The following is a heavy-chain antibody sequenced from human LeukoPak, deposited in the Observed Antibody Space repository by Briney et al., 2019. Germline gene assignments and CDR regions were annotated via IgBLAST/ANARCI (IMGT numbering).Heavy chain of an antibody. CDR3: AKHMIVVVSPFDY. D-gene: IGHD3-22*01. CDR2: ISGSGGST. V-gene: IGHV3-23*01. CDR1: GFTFSSYG. J-gene: IGHJ4*02. Sequence: PGGTLRLSCAASGFTFSSYGMSWVRQAPGKGLEWVSAISGSGGSTYYADSVKGRFTISRDNSKNTLYLQMNSLRAEDTAVYYCAKHMIVVVSPFDYWGQGTLVTVSS.